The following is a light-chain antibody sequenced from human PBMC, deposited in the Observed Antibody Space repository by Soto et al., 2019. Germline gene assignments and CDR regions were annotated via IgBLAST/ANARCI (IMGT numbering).Light chain of an antibody. CDR1: SSDVGGYKY. CDR2: EVN. CDR3: SSYAGINNLGV. V-gene: IGLV2-8*01. Sequence: QSALTQPPSASGSPGQSVTISCTGTSSDVGGYKYVSWYQQHPGKAPKLMIFEVNKRPSGVPDRFSGSKSGNTAPLTVSGLQAGDEADYYCSSYAGINNLGVFGTGTKLTVL. J-gene: IGLJ1*01.